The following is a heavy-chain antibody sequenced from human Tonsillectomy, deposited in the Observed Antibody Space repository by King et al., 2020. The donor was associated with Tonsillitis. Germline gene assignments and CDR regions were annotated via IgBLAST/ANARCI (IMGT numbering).Heavy chain of an antibody. CDR2: IYYSGSS. D-gene: IGHD6-13*01. CDR3: ARGSGSSWYDY. Sequence: LQESGPGLVKPSQTLSLTCTVSGGSISSDYYYWSWIRQPPGGGLEWIAYIYYSGSSYYNPSLKSRVTISVETSKNQFSLQVSSVTAADTAVYYCARGSGSSWYDYWGQGTLVTVSS. J-gene: IGHJ4*02. V-gene: IGHV4-30-4*01. CDR1: GGSISSDYYY.